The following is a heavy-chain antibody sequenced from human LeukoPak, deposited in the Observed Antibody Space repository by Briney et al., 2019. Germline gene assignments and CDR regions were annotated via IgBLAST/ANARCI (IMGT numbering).Heavy chain of an antibody. CDR3: AREKTGYDMNDAFDI. D-gene: IGHD5-12*01. CDR1: GFTFSSYW. Sequence: GGSLRLSCAASGFTFSSYWMHWVRQAPGKGLVWVSRINSDGSSTSYADSVKGRFTISRDNAKSTLYLQMNSLRAEDTAVYYCAREKTGYDMNDAFDIWGQGTMVTVSS. V-gene: IGHV3-74*01. CDR2: INSDGSST. J-gene: IGHJ3*02.